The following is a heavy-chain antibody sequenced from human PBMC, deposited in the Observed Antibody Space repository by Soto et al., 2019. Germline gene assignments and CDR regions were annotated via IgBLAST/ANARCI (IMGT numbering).Heavy chain of an antibody. CDR1: GYTFTGYY. V-gene: IGHV1-2*04. Sequence: GASVKVSCKASGYTFTGYYMHWVRQAPGKGLEWMGWINPNSGGTNYAQKFQGWVTMTRDTSISTAYMELSRLRSDDTAVYYCARAAARIQTGGYYYYMDVWGKGTTVTVSS. D-gene: IGHD1-1*01. CDR2: INPNSGGT. CDR3: ARAAARIQTGGYYYYMDV. J-gene: IGHJ6*03.